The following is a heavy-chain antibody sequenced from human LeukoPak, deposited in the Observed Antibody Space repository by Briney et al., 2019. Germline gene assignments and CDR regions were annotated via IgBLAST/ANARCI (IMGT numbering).Heavy chain of an antibody. V-gene: IGHV3-21*01. Sequence: PGGSLRLSCAASGFTFGSYSMNWVRQAPGKGLEWVSSISSSSSYICYADSVKGRFTISRDNAKNSLYLQMNSLRAEDTAVYYCARDYYYCSSTSCLSDYWGQGTLVTVSS. CDR1: GFTFGSYS. D-gene: IGHD2-2*01. J-gene: IGHJ4*02. CDR3: ARDYYYCSSTSCLSDY. CDR2: ISSSSSYI.